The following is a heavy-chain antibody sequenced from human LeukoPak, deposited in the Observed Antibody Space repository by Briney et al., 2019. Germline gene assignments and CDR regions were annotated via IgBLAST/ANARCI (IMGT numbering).Heavy chain of an antibody. D-gene: IGHD4-17*01. V-gene: IGHV4-4*09. CDR1: GGSISSYY. Sequence: SETLSLTCTVSGGSISSYYWSWIRQPPGKGLEWIGYIYTSGSTNYNPSLKSRVTISVDTSKNQFSLKLSSVTAADTAVYYCARHGTAYGWFDPWGQGTLVTVSS. CDR3: ARHGTAYGWFDP. CDR2: IYTSGST. J-gene: IGHJ5*02.